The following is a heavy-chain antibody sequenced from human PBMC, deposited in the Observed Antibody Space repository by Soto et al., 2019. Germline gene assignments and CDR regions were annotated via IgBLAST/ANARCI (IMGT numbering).Heavy chain of an antibody. Sequence: GGSLRLSCAASGFTFSSSWMHWVRQAPGKGLVWVSRVSGDGSSTNYADSVKGRFTISRDNAKNTLYLQMNSLRAEDAAVYYCAREADSGLLRFGNPDYWGRGTQVTVSS. CDR2: VSGDGSST. J-gene: IGHJ4*02. D-gene: IGHD3-10*01. CDR3: AREADSGLLRFGNPDY. V-gene: IGHV3-74*01. CDR1: GFTFSSSW.